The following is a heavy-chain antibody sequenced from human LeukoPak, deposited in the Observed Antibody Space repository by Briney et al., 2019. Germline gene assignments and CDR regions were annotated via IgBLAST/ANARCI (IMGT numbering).Heavy chain of an antibody. CDR1: GFTFDDYA. CDR3: AKSTVDTAMVPFFDY. J-gene: IGHJ4*02. Sequence: GGSLRLSCAASGFTFDDYAMHWVRQAPGKGLEWVSGISWNSGGIGYADSVKGRFTISRDNAKNSLYLQMNSLRAEDMALYYCAKSTVDTAMVPFFDYWGQGTLVTVSS. V-gene: IGHV3-9*03. D-gene: IGHD5-18*01. CDR2: ISWNSGGI.